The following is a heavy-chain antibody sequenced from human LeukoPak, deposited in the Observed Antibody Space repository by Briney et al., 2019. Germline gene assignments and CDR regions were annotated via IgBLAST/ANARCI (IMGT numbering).Heavy chain of an antibody. V-gene: IGHV4-59*08. CDR2: INYSGST. J-gene: IGHJ4*02. CDR3: ARLNGGY. CDR1: GGSISNYC. D-gene: IGHD1-1*01. Sequence: SETLSLTCTVSGGSISNYCWSWIRQPPGRGLEWIGYINYSGSTNYNPSLKNRVTISVDTSKNQFSLKVTSVTAADTAVYYCARLNGGYWGQGTLVTVSS.